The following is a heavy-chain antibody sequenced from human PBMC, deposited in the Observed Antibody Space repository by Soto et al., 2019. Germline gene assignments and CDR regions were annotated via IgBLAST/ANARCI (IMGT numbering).Heavy chain of an antibody. D-gene: IGHD6-6*01. V-gene: IGHV4-30-2*01. CDR1: GGSISSGGYS. CDR2: IYHSGST. J-gene: IGHJ4*02. CDR3: AGGIAARPLGY. Sequence: QLQLQESGSGLVKPSQTLSLTCAVSGGSISSGGYSWGWFRRQPGKGLEWIGYIYHSGSTYYNPSLKSRVTISVDRSKNQFSLKLSSVTAADTAVYYCAGGIAARPLGYWGQGTLVTVSS.